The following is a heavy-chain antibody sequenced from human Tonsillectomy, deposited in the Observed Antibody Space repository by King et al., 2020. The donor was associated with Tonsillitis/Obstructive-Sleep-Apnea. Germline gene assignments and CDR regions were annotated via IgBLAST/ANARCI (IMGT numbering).Heavy chain of an antibody. Sequence: QLVQSGAEVKKPGASVKVSCKASGYKFTAYFIHWVRQAPGQGLEGMGWINPSIGSTTNGQKFQGWFTMTSDTSISTVYMDLSSNDTAMYYCARAGRVDTSMVDYWGQGTLVTVSS. D-gene: IGHD5-18*01. V-gene: IGHV1-2*04. CDR1: GYKFTAYF. CDR3: ARAGRVDTSMVDY. CDR2: INPSIGST. J-gene: IGHJ4*02.